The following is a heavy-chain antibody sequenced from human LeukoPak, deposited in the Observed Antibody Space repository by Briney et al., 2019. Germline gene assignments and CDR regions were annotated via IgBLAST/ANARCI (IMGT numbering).Heavy chain of an antibody. CDR3: ARGMGSGSYPAAYYFDY. V-gene: IGHV1-8*01. CDR1: VYTFTSYD. Sequence: ASVKVSCKASVYTFTSYDINWVRQATGQRLEWMGWMNPNSGNTGYAQNFQCRVTMTRNTSISPAYMELRSLRSDDTAVYYCARGMGSGSYPAAYYFDYWGQGTLVTVSS. D-gene: IGHD3-22*01. J-gene: IGHJ4*02. CDR2: MNPNSGNT.